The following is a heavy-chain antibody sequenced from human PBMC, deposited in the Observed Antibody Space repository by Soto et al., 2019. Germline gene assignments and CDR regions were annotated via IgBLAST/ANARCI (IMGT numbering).Heavy chain of an antibody. CDR3: AKDKPGTTSFDY. CDR1: GFTISSNA. D-gene: IGHD1-1*01. Sequence: GESLKISCAASGFTISSNAMYWVRQAPGKGLEWVSGISDRGDTTHYADSVKGRFTISRDTSKNTLYLQLNTLRADDTAIYYCAKDKPGTTSFDYWGQGTLVTVSS. V-gene: IGHV3-23*01. J-gene: IGHJ4*02. CDR2: ISDRGDTT.